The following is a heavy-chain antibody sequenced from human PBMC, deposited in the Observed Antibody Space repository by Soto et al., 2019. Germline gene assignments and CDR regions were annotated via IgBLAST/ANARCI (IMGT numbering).Heavy chain of an antibody. D-gene: IGHD6-13*01. Sequence: QVQLVESGRGVVQPGRSLRLSCAASGFTFRSYAMDWVRQAPGKGLEWVAVISYDGTNKYYADSVKGRFTISRDNSKNTLSLQMNSLRPEDTAVYYCARGDSNSWSDFWGQGTLVTVSS. CDR1: GFTFRSYA. J-gene: IGHJ4*02. CDR3: ARGDSNSWSDF. CDR2: ISYDGTNK. V-gene: IGHV3-30*01.